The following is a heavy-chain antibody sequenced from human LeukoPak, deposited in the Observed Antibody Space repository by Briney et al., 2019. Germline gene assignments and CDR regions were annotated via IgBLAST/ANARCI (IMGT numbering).Heavy chain of an antibody. D-gene: IGHD5-24*01. J-gene: IGHJ2*01. V-gene: IGHV3-30*14. Sequence: PGGSLRLSCAASGFTFSSYAMHWVRQAPGKGLEWVAVISDDGTNEYYADSVKGRFTISRDNSKNTLYLQMNSLRAEDTAVYYCARDDGFDLWGRGTLVTVSS. CDR1: GFTFSSYA. CDR2: ISDDGTNE. CDR3: ARDDGFDL.